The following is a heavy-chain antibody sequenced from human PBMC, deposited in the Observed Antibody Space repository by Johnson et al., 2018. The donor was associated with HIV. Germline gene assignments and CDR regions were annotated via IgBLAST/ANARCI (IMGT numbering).Heavy chain of an antibody. J-gene: IGHJ3*02. CDR2: ISYDGNIK. CDR3: ARAMYADDYGDYLFLAPRLDAFDI. D-gene: IGHD4-17*01. V-gene: IGHV3-30-3*01. Sequence: QVQLVESGGGVVQPGRSLRLTCAASGFTFRSYAMHWVRQAPGKGLEWVAVISYDGNIKFYADYVKGRFSISRDNSKNTLFLDMNSLRAEDTAVYYCARAMYADDYGDYLFLAPRLDAFDIWGPGTMVTVSS. CDR1: GFTFRSYA.